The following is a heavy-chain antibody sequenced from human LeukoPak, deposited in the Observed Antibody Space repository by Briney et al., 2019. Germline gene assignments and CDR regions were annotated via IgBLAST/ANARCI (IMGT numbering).Heavy chain of an antibody. CDR1: GYTFTGYY. V-gene: IGHV1-2*02. CDR2: INPNSGGT. D-gene: IGHD6-13*01. J-gene: IGHJ4*02. Sequence: ASVKVSCKASGYTFTGYYMHWVRQAPGQGLEWMGWINPNSGGTNYAQKFQGRVTMTRDASISTAYMELSRLRSDDTAVYYCARDFARGGIAAAGKGGLGYWGQGTLVTVSS. CDR3: ARDFARGGIAAAGKGGLGY.